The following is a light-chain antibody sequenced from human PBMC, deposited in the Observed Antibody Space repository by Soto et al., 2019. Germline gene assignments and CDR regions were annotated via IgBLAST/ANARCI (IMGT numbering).Light chain of an antibody. CDR2: DDS. J-gene: IGLJ2*01. Sequence: SYELTQPPSVSLAPGQTARIACGGDNIGSKSVHWYQQKPGQAPVLVVYDDSDRPSGIPVRFSGSNSGTTATLIISRVEAGDEADYYCQVWDSNTVIFGGGTKVTVL. V-gene: IGLV3-21*02. CDR3: QVWDSNTVI. CDR1: NIGSKS.